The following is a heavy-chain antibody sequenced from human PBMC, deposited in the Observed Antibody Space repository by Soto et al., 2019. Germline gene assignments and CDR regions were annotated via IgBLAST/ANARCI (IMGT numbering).Heavy chain of an antibody. Sequence: QVQLVQSGAEVQKTGASLRLSCKASGYTFTTYYIHWVRQAPGQGLVWMGIINPGGGSTTYAQKLQGRVTLTTDTSTSTVYMELKSLRSEDTAVYYCARANTYNRLDYGGQGTLVTVSS. J-gene: IGHJ4*02. CDR1: GYTFTTYY. CDR3: ARANTYNRLDY. V-gene: IGHV1-46*04. D-gene: IGHD1-1*01. CDR2: INPGGGST.